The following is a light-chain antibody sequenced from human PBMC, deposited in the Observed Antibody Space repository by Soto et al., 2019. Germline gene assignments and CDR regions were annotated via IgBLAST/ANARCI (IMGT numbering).Light chain of an antibody. V-gene: IGKV3-20*01. J-gene: IGKJ2*01. Sequence: EIVLTQSPGTLSLSPGERATLSCRASQSVSSSYLAWYQQKPGQAPRLLIYGASSRATGIPDRFSGSGSGTDFTLTISRLEPEDFAVYYXXQYGSSPMYTFGQGTKLEIK. CDR1: QSVSSSY. CDR3: XQYGSSPMYT. CDR2: GAS.